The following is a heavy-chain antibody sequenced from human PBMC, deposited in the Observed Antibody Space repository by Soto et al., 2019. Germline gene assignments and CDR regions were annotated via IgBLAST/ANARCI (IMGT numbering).Heavy chain of an antibody. Sequence: QVQLVQSGAEVKKPGASVKVSCKASGGTFSSYAISWVRQAPGQGLEWMGGIIPIFGTANYAQKFQGRVTITADKSTSTAYRELSSLRSEDTAVYYCAIPALGYCSSTSCPYGMDVWGQGTTVTVSS. J-gene: IGHJ6*02. CDR1: GGTFSSYA. D-gene: IGHD2-2*01. V-gene: IGHV1-69*06. CDR2: IIPIFGTA. CDR3: AIPALGYCSSTSCPYGMDV.